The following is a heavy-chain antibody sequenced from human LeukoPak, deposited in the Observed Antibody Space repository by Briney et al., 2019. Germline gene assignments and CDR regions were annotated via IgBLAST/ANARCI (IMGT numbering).Heavy chain of an antibody. CDR1: GGSFSGYY. CDR3: ARGDNYCSGGSCYPPLYNWFDP. J-gene: IGHJ5*02. V-gene: IGHV4-59*01. D-gene: IGHD2-15*01. CDR2: IYYSGST. Sequence: SETLSLTCAVYGGSFSGYYWSWIRHPPGKGLEWIGCIYYSGSTNYNPSLKSRVTISVDTSKNQFSLKLSSVTAADTAVYYCARGDNYCSGGSCYPPLYNWFDPWGQGTLVTVSS.